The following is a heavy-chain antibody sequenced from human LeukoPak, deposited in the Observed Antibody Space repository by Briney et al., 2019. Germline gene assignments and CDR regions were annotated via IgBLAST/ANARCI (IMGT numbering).Heavy chain of an antibody. D-gene: IGHD3-16*01. CDR2: INHSGST. V-gene: IGHV4-34*01. CDR1: GGSFSGYY. J-gene: IGHJ5*02. CDR3: ARGSGRLGPS. Sequence: SETLSLTCAVYGGSFSGYYWSWIRQPPGKGLEWIGEINHSGSTNYNPSLKSRVTISVHTSNNQFSLKLSSVTAADTAVYYCARGSGRLGPSWGQGTLVTVSS.